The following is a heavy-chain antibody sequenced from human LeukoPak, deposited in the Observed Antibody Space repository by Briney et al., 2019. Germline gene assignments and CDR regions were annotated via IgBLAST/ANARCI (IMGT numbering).Heavy chain of an antibody. CDR1: GGSISSSNW. V-gene: IGHV4-4*02. CDR3: ASSGWAYYYYYGMDV. J-gene: IGHJ6*02. CDR2: IYHSGST. Sequence: SETLSLTCAVSGGSISSSNWWSWVRQPPGKGLEWIGEIYHSGSTNYNPSLKSRVTMSVDKSKNQFSLKLSSVTAADTAVYYCASSGWAYYYYYGMDVWGQGTTVTVSS. D-gene: IGHD6-19*01.